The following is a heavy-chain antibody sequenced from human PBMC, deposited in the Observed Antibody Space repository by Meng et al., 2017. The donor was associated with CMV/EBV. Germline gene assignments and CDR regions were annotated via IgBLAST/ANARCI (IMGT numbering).Heavy chain of an antibody. Sequence: ASVKVSCKASGYTFTGYYMHWVRQAPGQGLEWMGWINPNSGGTNYAQKFQGRVTMTRDTSISTAYMELSRLRSDDTAVYYCARGPYIAAATGGRFDYWGQGTTVTVSS. CDR3: ARGPYIAAATGGRFDY. V-gene: IGHV1-2*02. CDR1: GYTFTGYY. J-gene: IGHJ4*02. CDR2: INPNSGGT. D-gene: IGHD6-13*01.